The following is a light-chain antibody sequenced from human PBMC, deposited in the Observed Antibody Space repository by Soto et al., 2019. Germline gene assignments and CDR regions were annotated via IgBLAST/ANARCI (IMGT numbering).Light chain of an antibody. Sequence: DIQMTQSPSTLSASVGDRVTITCRARQSISRWLAWYQQKPGEAPNLLIFRATILQSGVPSRFRGSGSETEFTLTISSLQPDDFATYYCQQYNSYSWTFGQGTQVEI. CDR2: RAT. J-gene: IGKJ1*01. CDR1: QSISRW. V-gene: IGKV1-5*03. CDR3: QQYNSYSWT.